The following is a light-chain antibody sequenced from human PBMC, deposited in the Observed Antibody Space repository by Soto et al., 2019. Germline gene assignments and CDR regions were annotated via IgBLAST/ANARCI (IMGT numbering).Light chain of an antibody. CDR2: KAS. Sequence: MSLSPSSLFASVADSVTITCRARQIIRRSLNWYQQKPGKAPKLLIYKASSLESGVPARFSGSGSGTEFTLTISSLQPEDFAAYYCQQYNSYPRTFGQGTKVDIK. CDR3: QQYNSYPRT. J-gene: IGKJ1*01. CDR1: QIIRRS. V-gene: IGKV1-5*03.